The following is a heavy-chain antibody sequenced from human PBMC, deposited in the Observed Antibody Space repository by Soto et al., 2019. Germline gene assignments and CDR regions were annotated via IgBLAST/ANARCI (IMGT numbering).Heavy chain of an antibody. CDR1: GFTFSSYS. Sequence: EVHLVESGGGLVQPGGSLRLSCAASGFTFSSYSLNWVRQAPGKGLEWVSYITSSGTTVYYADSVRGRFTISRDNAKNSLYLQMNSLRDDDTAVYYCARGSSNWAYYFDFWGQETLVTVSS. V-gene: IGHV3-48*02. CDR2: ITSSGTTV. D-gene: IGHD6-13*01. J-gene: IGHJ4*02. CDR3: ARGSSNWAYYFDF.